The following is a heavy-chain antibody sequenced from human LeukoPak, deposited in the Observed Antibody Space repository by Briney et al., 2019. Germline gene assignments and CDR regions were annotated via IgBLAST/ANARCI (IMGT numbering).Heavy chain of an antibody. J-gene: IGHJ4*02. CDR1: GFTFSSYW. CDR3: ARRGGIAAPGTAVDY. CDR2: INQDGSEK. Sequence: GGSLRLSCAVSGFTFSSYWMTWVRQAPGKGLEWVANINQDGSEKHYVDSVKGRFTISGDNAHDLLYLQMNSLRVEDTAVYYCARRGGIAAPGTAVDYWGQGTLVTVSS. D-gene: IGHD6-13*01. V-gene: IGHV3-7*01.